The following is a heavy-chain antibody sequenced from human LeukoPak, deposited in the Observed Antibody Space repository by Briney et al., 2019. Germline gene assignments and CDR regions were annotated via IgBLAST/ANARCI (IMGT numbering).Heavy chain of an antibody. D-gene: IGHD3-10*01. CDR2: IKQDGSEK. CDR1: GFTFSAYP. Sequence: PGGSLGLSCVASGFTFSAYPMHWVRQTPGKGLEWVANIKQDGSEKYYVDSVKGRFTISRDNAKNSLYLQMNSLRAEDTAVYYCASSYSGSYYNIDYWGQGTLVTVSS. CDR3: ASSYSGSYYNIDY. J-gene: IGHJ4*02. V-gene: IGHV3-7*01.